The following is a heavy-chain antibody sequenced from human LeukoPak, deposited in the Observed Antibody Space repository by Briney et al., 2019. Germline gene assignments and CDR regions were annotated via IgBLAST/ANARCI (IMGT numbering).Heavy chain of an antibody. CDR2: IYSDGST. CDR1: GFTFSSYG. D-gene: IGHD6-6*01. Sequence: GGSLRLSCAASGFTFSSYGMHWVRQAPGKGLEWVSLIYSDGSTYYADSVKGRFSISRDNSKNTLYLQMNSLRADDTAVYYCASGIAAWDYWGQGTLVTVSS. J-gene: IGHJ4*02. V-gene: IGHV3-NL1*01. CDR3: ASGIAAWDY.